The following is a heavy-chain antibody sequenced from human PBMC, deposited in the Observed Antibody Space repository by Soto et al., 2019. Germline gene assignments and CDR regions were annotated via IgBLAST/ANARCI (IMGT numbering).Heavy chain of an antibody. CDR1: GYTFTSYG. D-gene: IGHD3-3*01. J-gene: IGHJ4*02. CDR2: ISAYNGNT. CDR3: ARDPLGSGYYPFVD. Sequence: ASVKVSCKASGYTFTSYGISWVRQAPGQGLEWMGWISAYNGNTNYAQKLQGRVTMTTDTSTSTAYMELRSLRSDDTAVYYCARDPLGSGYYPFVDWGQGTLVTVSS. V-gene: IGHV1-18*01.